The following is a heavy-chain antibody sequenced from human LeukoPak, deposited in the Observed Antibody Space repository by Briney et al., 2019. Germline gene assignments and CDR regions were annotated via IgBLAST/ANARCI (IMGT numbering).Heavy chain of an antibody. V-gene: IGHV1-2*02. Sequence: GASVTVSCKASGYTFTGYYMHWVRQAPGQGLEWMGWINPSSGGTNYAQKFQGRVTMTRDTSISTAYMELSRLRSDDAAVYYCARETWFGELLSPSLSGNWFDPWGQGTLVTVSS. CDR2: INPSSGGT. CDR1: GYTFTGYY. CDR3: ARETWFGELLSPSLSGNWFDP. D-gene: IGHD3-10*01. J-gene: IGHJ5*02.